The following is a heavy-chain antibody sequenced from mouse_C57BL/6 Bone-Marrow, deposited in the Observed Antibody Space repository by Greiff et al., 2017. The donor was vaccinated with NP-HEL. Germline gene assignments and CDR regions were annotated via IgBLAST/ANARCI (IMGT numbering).Heavy chain of an antibody. CDR2: IYPRSGNT. CDR3: ARSITTVVAKDY. CDR1: GYTFTSYG. Sequence: QVQLKESGAELARPGASVKLSCKASGYTFTSYGISWVKQRTGQGLEWIGEIYPRSGNTYYNEKFKGKATLTADKSSSTAYMELRSLTSEDSAVYFCARSITTVVAKDYWGQGTTLTVSS. V-gene: IGHV1-81*01. J-gene: IGHJ2*01. D-gene: IGHD1-1*01.